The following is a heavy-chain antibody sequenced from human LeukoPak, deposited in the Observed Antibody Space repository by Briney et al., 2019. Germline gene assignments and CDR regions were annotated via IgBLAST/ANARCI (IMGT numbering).Heavy chain of an antibody. D-gene: IGHD6-13*01. CDR3: AKDSIAAADPTHL. Sequence: GGSLRLSCAASGFTLSSYGMHWVRQAPGKGLEWVAVISYDGSNKYYADSVKGRFTISRDNSKNTLYLQMNSLRAEDTAVYYCAKDSIAAADPTHLGGQGTLVPVSS. J-gene: IGHJ4*02. V-gene: IGHV3-30*18. CDR1: GFTLSSYG. CDR2: ISYDGSNK.